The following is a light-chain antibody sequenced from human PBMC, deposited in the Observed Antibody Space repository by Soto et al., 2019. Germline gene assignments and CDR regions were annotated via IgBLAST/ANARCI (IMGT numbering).Light chain of an antibody. V-gene: IGLV7-46*01. Sequence: QAVVTQEPSLTVSPGGTVTLTCGSSTGAVTNGHYPYWFQQKPGQAPRTLIYDTTNRHSWTPARFSGSLLGGKAALTLSGVQPEDEAEYYCLLYYGGRQVNYVFGTGTKVTVL. CDR2: DTT. CDR3: LLYYGGRQVNYV. J-gene: IGLJ1*01. CDR1: TGAVTNGHY.